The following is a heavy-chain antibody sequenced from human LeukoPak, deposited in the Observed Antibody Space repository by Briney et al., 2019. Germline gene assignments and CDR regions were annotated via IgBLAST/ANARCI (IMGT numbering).Heavy chain of an antibody. CDR1: GVTFGSHW. Sequence: PGGSLRLSCAASGVTFGSHWVSCVRQAPEKGLEWVANIKRDGSDKYYVGSVKGRFIISRDNAKNSQYLQMNSLRAEDTAVYYCERDSIMVAPDYDYYGMDVWGKGTTVTVSS. CDR3: ERDSIMVAPDYDYYGMDV. CDR2: IKRDGSDK. V-gene: IGHV3-7*03. D-gene: IGHD2-21*01. J-gene: IGHJ6*04.